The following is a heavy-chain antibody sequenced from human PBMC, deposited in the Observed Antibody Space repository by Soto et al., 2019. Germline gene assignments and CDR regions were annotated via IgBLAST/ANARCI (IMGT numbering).Heavy chain of an antibody. Sequence: EVQLVESGGGLAQPGGSLRLSCAASGFTFSGYSMNWVRQAPGKGLEWVSYISSSSRTIFYADSVKGLFTISRDNANNSIAMQVNGLRDEDTAVDDCAIDICCSGGSSYDYGMDVWGQGTTVTVSS. D-gene: IGHD2-15*01. J-gene: IGHJ6*02. CDR3: AIDICCSGGSSYDYGMDV. V-gene: IGHV3-48*02. CDR1: GFTFSGYS. CDR2: ISSSSRTI.